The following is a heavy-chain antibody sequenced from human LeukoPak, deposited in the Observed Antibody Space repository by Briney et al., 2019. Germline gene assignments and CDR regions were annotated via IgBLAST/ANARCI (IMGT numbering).Heavy chain of an antibody. D-gene: IGHD4-23*01. Sequence: SVKVSCKASGGTLSSYAISWVRQAPGQGLEWMGRIIPILGIANYAQKFQGRVTITADKSTSTAYMELSSLRSEDTAVYYCANLVTPDYYYGMDVWGQGTTVTVSS. J-gene: IGHJ6*02. V-gene: IGHV1-69*04. CDR3: ANLVTPDYYYGMDV. CDR2: IIPILGIA. CDR1: GGTLSSYA.